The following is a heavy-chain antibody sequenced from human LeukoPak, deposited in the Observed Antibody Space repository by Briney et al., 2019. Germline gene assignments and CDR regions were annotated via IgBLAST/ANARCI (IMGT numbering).Heavy chain of an antibody. V-gene: IGHV3-7*03. Sequence: GGSLRLSCAASGFTFSRSWMTWVRQAPGKGLEWVANIKEDGNEKYYADSLKGRFTISRDNAKNSLPLQMNSLRADDTALYYCARAKGSGWYSAFDIWGQGTMVTVSS. CDR3: ARAKGSGWYSAFDI. J-gene: IGHJ3*02. CDR2: IKEDGNEK. D-gene: IGHD6-19*01. CDR1: GFTFSRSW.